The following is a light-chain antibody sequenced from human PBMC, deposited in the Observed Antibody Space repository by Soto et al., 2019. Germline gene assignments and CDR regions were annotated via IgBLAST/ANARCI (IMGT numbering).Light chain of an antibody. V-gene: IGKV1-12*01. CDR3: QQGDSLPIT. CDR2: AAS. Sequence: DIQMTQSPSSVSASVGGRVTITCRASQSISSWLAWYQQKPGAVPKLLIYAASSLQSGVPARFSGSGAGTEFTLTITRLEPEDFGTYYCQQGDSLPITFGQGTHLEIK. J-gene: IGKJ5*01. CDR1: QSISSW.